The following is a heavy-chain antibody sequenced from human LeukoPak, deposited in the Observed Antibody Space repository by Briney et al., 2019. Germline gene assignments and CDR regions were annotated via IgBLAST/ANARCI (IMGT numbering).Heavy chain of an antibody. D-gene: IGHD2-2*01. J-gene: IGHJ4*02. V-gene: IGHV3-23*01. CDR1: GFTFSSYA. CDR2: INDSGGST. CDR3: AKGRCSSTSCPYYFDY. Sequence: GGSLRLSCAASGFTFSSYAMTWVRQVPGKGLEWVSAINDSGGSTYYADSVKGRFTISRDNSKNMLYLQMSSLRAEDTALYYCAKGRCSSTSCPYYFDYWGQGTLVTVSS.